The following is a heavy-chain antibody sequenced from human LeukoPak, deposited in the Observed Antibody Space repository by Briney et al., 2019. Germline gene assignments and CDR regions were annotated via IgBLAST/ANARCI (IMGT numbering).Heavy chain of an antibody. CDR2: ISSSSSYI. D-gene: IGHD2-8*01. CDR3: ARRSAYYAFDI. CDR1: GFTFSDYY. Sequence: GGSLRLSCAASGFTFSDYYMSWIRQAPGKGLEWVSSISSSSSYIYYADSVKGRSTISRDNAKNSLYLQMNSLRAEDTAVYYCARRSAYYAFDIWGQGTMVTVSS. J-gene: IGHJ3*02. V-gene: IGHV3-11*06.